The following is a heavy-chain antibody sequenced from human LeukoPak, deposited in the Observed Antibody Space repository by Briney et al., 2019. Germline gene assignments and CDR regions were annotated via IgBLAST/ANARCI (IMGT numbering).Heavy chain of an antibody. D-gene: IGHD6-13*01. CDR2: IKKDGSET. CDR3: AREGVHCRVRSCLKAY. V-gene: IGHV3-7*03. CDR1: GFTFSTYW. Sequence: GGSLSLSCAASGFTFSTYWKSWVRQPPGEGLQWVANIKKDGSETYYMDSVKGRFTISRDNAENSVYLQMNSLRAEDTAVYFCAREGVHCRVRSCLKAYWGQGTQVTVSS. J-gene: IGHJ4*02.